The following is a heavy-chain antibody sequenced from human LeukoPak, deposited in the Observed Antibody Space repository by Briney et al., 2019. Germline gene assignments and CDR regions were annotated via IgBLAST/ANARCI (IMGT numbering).Heavy chain of an antibody. D-gene: IGHD3-22*01. CDR2: IIPIFVTA. J-gene: IGHJ4*02. V-gene: IGHV1-69*05. Sequence: SVKVSCKASGGTFTSYAISWVRQAPGQGLEWMGGIIPIFVTANYAQKFQGSVTITTDESTSTAYMELSSLRSEDTAVYYCARERPYYYDSSGCYGNYFDYWGQGALVTVSS. CDR3: ARERPYYYDSSGCYGNYFDY. CDR1: GGTFTSYA.